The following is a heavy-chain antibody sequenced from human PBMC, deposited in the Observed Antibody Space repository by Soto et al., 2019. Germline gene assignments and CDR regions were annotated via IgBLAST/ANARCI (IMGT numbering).Heavy chain of an antibody. CDR2: IFSSGST. Sequence: SETLSLTCTVSGGSINTFYWSWFRQPAGKGLEWIGRIFSSGSTSFNPSLESRVAMSVDTSKNHFSLNLSSVTAADMAVYYCAREGSYSAYNFAHGIQLWSFDFWGQGALVTVSS. V-gene: IGHV4-4*07. J-gene: IGHJ4*02. D-gene: IGHD5-12*01. CDR1: GGSINTFY. CDR3: AREGSYSAYNFAHGIQLWSFDF.